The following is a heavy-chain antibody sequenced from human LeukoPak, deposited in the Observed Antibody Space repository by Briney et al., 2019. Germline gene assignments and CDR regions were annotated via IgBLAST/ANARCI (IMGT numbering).Heavy chain of an antibody. CDR2: IYYSGST. D-gene: IGHD1-1*01. Sequence: SETPSLTCTVSGGSISSYYWSWIRQPPGKGLEWIGYIYYSGSTNYNPSLKSRVTISVDTSKNQFSLKLSSVTAADTAVYYCARKAPNWWYFDLWGRGTLVTVSS. V-gene: IGHV4-59*01. CDR1: GGSISSYY. J-gene: IGHJ2*01. CDR3: ARKAPNWWYFDL.